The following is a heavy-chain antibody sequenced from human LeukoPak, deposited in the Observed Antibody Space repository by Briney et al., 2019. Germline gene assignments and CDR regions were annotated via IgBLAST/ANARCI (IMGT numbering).Heavy chain of an antibody. CDR3: ARDVAIFGVANWFDP. J-gene: IGHJ5*02. CDR1: GGSFSGYY. Sequence: SETLSLTCAVYGGSFSGYYWSWIRQPPGKGLEWIGEINHSGSTNYNPSLKSRVTISVDTSKNQFSLKLSSVTAADTAVYYCARDVAIFGVANWFDPWGQGTLVTVSS. CDR2: INHSGST. V-gene: IGHV4-34*01. D-gene: IGHD3-3*01.